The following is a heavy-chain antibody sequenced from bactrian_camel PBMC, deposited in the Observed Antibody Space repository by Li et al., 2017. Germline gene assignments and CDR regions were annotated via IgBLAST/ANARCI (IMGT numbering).Heavy chain of an antibody. CDR1: GHTYSSYC. D-gene: IGHD4*01. CDR3: AARAYCPDTATMTRPGLYEY. Sequence: HVQLVESGGGSVQAGGSLRLSCAASGHTYSSYCMGWFRQVPGKKREGVAAICKTGYTDYAGSVAGRFTVSKDHAKSTVYLQMTSLKPEDTAMYYCAARAYCPDTATMTRPGLYEYWGQGTQVTVS. J-gene: IGHJ4*01. V-gene: IGHV3S55*01. CDR2: ICKTGYT.